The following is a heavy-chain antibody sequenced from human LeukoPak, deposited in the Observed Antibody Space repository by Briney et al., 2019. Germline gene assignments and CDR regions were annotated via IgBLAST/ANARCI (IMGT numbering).Heavy chain of an antibody. D-gene: IGHD3-16*01. CDR2: INMYTANP. V-gene: IGHV7-4-1*02. CDR3: ARHDNDDDFDY. J-gene: IGHJ4*02. Sequence: ASVKVSCTASGYTFTGHAMNWVRQAPGQGLGWMGWINMYTANPAYAQGFTERFVFSLDTSVTTAYLQISNLKTEDTAVYYCARHDNDDDFDYWGQGTLVTVSS. CDR1: GYTFTGHA.